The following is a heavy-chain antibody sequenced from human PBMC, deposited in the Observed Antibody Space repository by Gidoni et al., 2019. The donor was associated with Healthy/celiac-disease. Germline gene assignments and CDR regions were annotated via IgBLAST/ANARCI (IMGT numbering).Heavy chain of an antibody. J-gene: IGHJ4*02. D-gene: IGHD3-22*01. CDR2: IYYSGST. CDR1: GGSISSGAYY. CDR3: ARGVKYYYDSSGWYYFDY. Sequence: QVQLQESGPGLVKPSQTLSLPCTFSGGSISSGAYYWSWIRPPPGKGLEWIGYIYYSGSTYYNPSLKSRVTISVDTSKNQFSLKLSSVTAADTAVYYCARGVKYYYDSSGWYYFDYWGQGTLVTVSS. V-gene: IGHV4-30-4*01.